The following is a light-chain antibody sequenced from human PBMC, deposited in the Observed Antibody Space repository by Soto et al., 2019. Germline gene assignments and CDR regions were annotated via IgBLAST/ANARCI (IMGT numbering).Light chain of an antibody. V-gene: IGKV3-20*01. CDR2: GAS. J-gene: IGKJ1*01. CDR1: QNVDSNY. CDR3: QQYGSLSWT. Sequence: EIVLTQSPGTLSLSPVEGATLSFSSSQNVDSNYLAWYQQKPGQAPRIILFGASGRATGIPDRFSGSGSGTDFTLTISRLEPEDFAVYYCQQYGSLSWTFGQGTKVDI.